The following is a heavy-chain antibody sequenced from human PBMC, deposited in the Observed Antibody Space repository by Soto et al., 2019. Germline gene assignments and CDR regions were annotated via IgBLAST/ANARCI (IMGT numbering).Heavy chain of an antibody. J-gene: IGHJ6*02. D-gene: IGHD1-1*01. CDR3: ARTTYYYGMDV. CDR1: GGSFSGYY. V-gene: IGHV4-34*01. Sequence: SETLSLTXAVYGGSFSGYYWSWIRQPPGKGLEWIGEINHSGSTNYNPSLKSRVTISVDTSKNQFSLKLSSVTAADTAVYYCARTTYYYGMDVWGQGTTVTVSS. CDR2: INHSGST.